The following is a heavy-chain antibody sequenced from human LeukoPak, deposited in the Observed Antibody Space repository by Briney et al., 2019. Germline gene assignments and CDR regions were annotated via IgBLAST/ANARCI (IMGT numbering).Heavy chain of an antibody. CDR3: AREVVRSSWWGGSEWSDH. CDR1: GGSISSYY. J-gene: IGHJ5*02. CDR2: IYYSGST. V-gene: IGHV4-59*01. Sequence: SETLSLTCTVSGGSISSYYWSWLRQPPGKGLEWVGYIYYSGSTSYNPSLKSRVTISVDTSKNQFSLKLSSVTAADTAVYYCAREVVRSSWWGGSEWSDHWGQGTLVTVSS. D-gene: IGHD6-13*01.